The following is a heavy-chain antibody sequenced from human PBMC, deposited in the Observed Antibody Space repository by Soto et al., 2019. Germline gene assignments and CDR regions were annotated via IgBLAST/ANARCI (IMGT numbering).Heavy chain of an antibody. CDR2: ITGSGTTT. D-gene: IGHD3-9*01. J-gene: IGHJ4*02. Sequence: GGSLRLSCPATGFTFSTCAMNWVRQAPGKGLEWVSTITGSGTTTYYADSVKGRFTISRDNFKNTLYLQMNSLRAEDTAVYYCAKNYDILTLLGWGQGTLVTVSS. CDR1: GFTFSTCA. V-gene: IGHV3-23*01. CDR3: AKNYDILTLLG.